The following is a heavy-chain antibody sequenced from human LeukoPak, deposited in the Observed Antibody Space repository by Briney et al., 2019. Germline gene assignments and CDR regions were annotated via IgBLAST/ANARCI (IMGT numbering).Heavy chain of an antibody. J-gene: IGHJ6*04. CDR1: GYTFTSYG. V-gene: IGHV1-18*01. D-gene: IGHD6-19*01. CDR3: ARDRGQWPLPPLYYYYGMDV. Sequence: ASVTVSFKASGYTFTSYGISWVRQAPGQGLEWMGWISAYNGNTNYAQKLQGRVNMTTDTSTSTAYMELRSLRSDDTAVYYCARDRGQWPLPPLYYYYGMDVWGKGTTVTVSS. CDR2: ISAYNGNT.